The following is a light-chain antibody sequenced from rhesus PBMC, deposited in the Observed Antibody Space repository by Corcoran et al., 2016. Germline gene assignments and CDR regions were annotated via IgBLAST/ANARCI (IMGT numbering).Light chain of an antibody. CDR2: KAS. J-gene: IGKJ4*01. V-gene: IGKV1-22*01. CDR3: QRHNSYPLT. CDR1: QSISSW. Sequence: DIQMTQSPSSLSASVGDTVTITCRASQSISSWLDWYQQKPGKAPKLLIYKASTLQSGVPSRVSGSGAGTDFTLTISSLQPEDFATYYCQRHNSYPLTCGGGTKVELK.